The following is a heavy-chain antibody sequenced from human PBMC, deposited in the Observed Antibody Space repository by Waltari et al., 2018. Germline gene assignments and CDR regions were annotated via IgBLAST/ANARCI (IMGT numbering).Heavy chain of an antibody. V-gene: IGHV1-2*06. Sequence: QVQLVQSGAEVTKPGASVKVSCKASGYTFTDWYMYWVRQAPGQGLEWMGRISPNSGGTNYAQKFQGRVTMTRDTSISTAYMELSRLTSDDTAVYYCAKGGDCNGGSCNFDYWGQGTVVTVSS. D-gene: IGHD2-15*01. CDR3: AKGGDCNGGSCNFDY. CDR1: GYTFTDWY. CDR2: ISPNSGGT. J-gene: IGHJ4*02.